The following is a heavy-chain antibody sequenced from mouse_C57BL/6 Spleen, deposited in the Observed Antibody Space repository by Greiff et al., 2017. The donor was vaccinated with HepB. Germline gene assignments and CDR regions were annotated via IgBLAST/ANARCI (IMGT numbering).Heavy chain of an antibody. CDR1: GYTFTSYW. CDR2: IDPSDSYT. D-gene: IGHD1-1*01. J-gene: IGHJ3*01. V-gene: IGHV1-50*01. CDR3: ATAPYYYGSSYRAY. Sequence: QVQLKQPGAELVKPGASVKLSCKASGYTFTSYWMQWVKQRPGQGLEWIGEIDPSDSYTNYNQKFKGKATLTVDTSSSTAYMQLSSLTSEDSAVYYCATAPYYYGSSYRAYWGQGTLVTVSA.